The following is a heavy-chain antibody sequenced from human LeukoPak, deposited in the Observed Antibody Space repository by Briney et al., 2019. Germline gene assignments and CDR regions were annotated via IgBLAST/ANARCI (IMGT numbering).Heavy chain of an antibody. CDR3: AKDINYDSSGSYFDY. J-gene: IGHJ4*02. CDR1: GFTFDDYA. V-gene: IGHV3-9*01. D-gene: IGHD3-22*01. Sequence: GGSLRLSCAASGFTFDDYAMHCVREAPGKGLEWGSGISWHSGSIGYADSVKGRFTISRDNAKNSLYLQMNSLRAEDTALYYCAKDINYDSSGSYFDYWGQGTLVTVSS. CDR2: ISWHSGSI.